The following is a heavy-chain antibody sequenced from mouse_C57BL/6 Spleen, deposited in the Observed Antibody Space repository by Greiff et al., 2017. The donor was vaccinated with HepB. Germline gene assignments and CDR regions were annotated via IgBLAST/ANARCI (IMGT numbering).Heavy chain of an antibody. J-gene: IGHJ3*01. CDR1: DYN. V-gene: IGHV1-39*01. CDR3: ARDGYDEEAWFAY. Sequence: DYNMNWVQQSNGKSLEWIGVINPNYGTTSYNQKFKGKATLTVDQSSSTAYMQLNSLTSEDSAVYYCARDGYDEEAWFAYWGQGTLVTVSA. D-gene: IGHD2-2*01. CDR2: INPNYGTT.